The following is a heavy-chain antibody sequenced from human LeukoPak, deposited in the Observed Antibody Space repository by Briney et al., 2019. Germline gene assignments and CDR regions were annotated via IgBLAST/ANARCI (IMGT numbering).Heavy chain of an antibody. CDR1: GFTFSSYG. Sequence: AGGSLRLSCAASGFTFSSYGMHWVRQAPGKGLEWVAVISYDGSNKYYADSVKGRFTISRDDSTDTLYLQMNSLTAADSALYYCATDRGYSGYGTFDYWGQGTLVSVSS. J-gene: IGHJ4*02. CDR2: ISYDGSNK. V-gene: IGHV3-30*03. CDR3: ATDRGYSGYGTFDY. D-gene: IGHD5-12*01.